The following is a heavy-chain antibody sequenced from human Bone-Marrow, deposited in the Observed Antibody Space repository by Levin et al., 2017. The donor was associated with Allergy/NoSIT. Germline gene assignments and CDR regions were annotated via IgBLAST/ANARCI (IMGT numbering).Heavy chain of an antibody. Sequence: LSLTCAASGFTFSSYAMSWVRQAPGKGLEWVSAISGSGGSTYYADSVKGRFTISRDNSKNTLYLQMNSLRAEDTAVYYCAKTQIVATPRGAFDIWGQGTMVTVSS. D-gene: IGHD5-12*01. J-gene: IGHJ3*02. CDR3: AKTQIVATPRGAFDI. V-gene: IGHV3-23*01. CDR1: GFTFSSYA. CDR2: ISGSGGST.